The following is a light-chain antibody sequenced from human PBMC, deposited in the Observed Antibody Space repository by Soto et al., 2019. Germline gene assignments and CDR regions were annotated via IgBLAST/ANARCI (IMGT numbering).Light chain of an antibody. Sequence: QSALTQPASVSGSPGQSITISCTGTSSDVGGYNYVSCYQQHPGKAPKLMIYDVSNRPSGVYNRFSGSKSGNTGSLTISGLQAEDEAAYYCSSYTSSSTLDVFGTGTKLTVL. J-gene: IGLJ1*01. CDR2: DVS. CDR1: SSDVGGYNY. CDR3: SSYTSSSTLDV. V-gene: IGLV2-14*01.